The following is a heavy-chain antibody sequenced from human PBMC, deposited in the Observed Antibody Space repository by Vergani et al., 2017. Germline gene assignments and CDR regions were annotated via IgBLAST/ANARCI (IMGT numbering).Heavy chain of an antibody. CDR1: GGSITSNHYY. CDR2: IHTNGVI. V-gene: IGHV4-61*02. Sequence: QVQLQESGPGLVKPSQTLSLTCTVSGGSITSNHYYWSWIRQPAGKRLEWIGRIHTNGVIHYNPSLNSRATISVDTSRNQISLKLTSVTATDTAIYFCARGNPYVDFDIWGQGTMITVSS. D-gene: IGHD3-16*01. J-gene: IGHJ3*02. CDR3: ARGNPYVDFDI.